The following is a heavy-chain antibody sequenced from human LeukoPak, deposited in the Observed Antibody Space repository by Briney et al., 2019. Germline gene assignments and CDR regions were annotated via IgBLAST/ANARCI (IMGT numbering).Heavy chain of an antibody. J-gene: IGHJ4*02. D-gene: IGHD1-26*01. CDR1: GFTFSNSG. V-gene: IGHV3-23*01. Sequence: GGSLRLSCAASGFTFSNSGMSWVRQAPGKGLEWVSGIGGSTYYRGSVKGRFTISRDNSKNTLYLQMNSLRVEDTAVYYCAISSGSYDYWGQGTLVTVSS. CDR2: IGGST. CDR3: AISSGSYDY.